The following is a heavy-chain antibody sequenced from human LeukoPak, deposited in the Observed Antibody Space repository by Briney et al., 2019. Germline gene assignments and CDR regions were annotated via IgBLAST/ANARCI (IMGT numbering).Heavy chain of an antibody. J-gene: IGHJ6*03. CDR2: ISSNGDIT. V-gene: IGHV3-64*01. CDR3: AKVGQKDPYRYRDGYRYFYYYMDV. D-gene: IGHD5-24*01. CDR1: GFTFSSYA. Sequence: GGSLRLSCAASGFTFSSYAMHWVRQAPGKGLEYVSTISSNGDITYYANSVKGRFTISRDNSKNTLYLQMGSLRDEDSAVYYCAKVGQKDPYRYRDGYRYFYYYMDVWGKGTTVTVSS.